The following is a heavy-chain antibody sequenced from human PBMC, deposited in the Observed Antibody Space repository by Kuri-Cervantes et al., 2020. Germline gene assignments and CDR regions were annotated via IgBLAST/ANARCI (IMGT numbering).Heavy chain of an antibody. CDR1: GGSFSNYY. Sequence: SETLSLTCTVYGGSFSNYYWIWIRQPPGKGLEWIGEVNHSGTTNYNPPLKSRVTTSADTSKNQFSLRLSSVTAADTAVYYCARGSSRWGSWGQGALVTVSS. V-gene: IGHV4-34*01. D-gene: IGHD6-13*01. J-gene: IGHJ5*02. CDR2: VNHSGTT. CDR3: ARGSSRWGS.